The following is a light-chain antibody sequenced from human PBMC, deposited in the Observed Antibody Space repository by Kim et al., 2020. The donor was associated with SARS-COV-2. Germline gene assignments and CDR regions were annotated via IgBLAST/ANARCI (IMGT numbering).Light chain of an antibody. CDR3: QQYGSSPIT. CDR1: QSISSSF. Sequence: IVLTQSPGTLSLSPGERATLSCRASQSISSSFLAWYQQKPGQTPRLLIYGASSRATGIPDRFSGSGSGTDFTLSINRVEPEDFAVYYCQQYGSSPITFGQGTRLEIK. V-gene: IGKV3-20*01. J-gene: IGKJ5*01. CDR2: GAS.